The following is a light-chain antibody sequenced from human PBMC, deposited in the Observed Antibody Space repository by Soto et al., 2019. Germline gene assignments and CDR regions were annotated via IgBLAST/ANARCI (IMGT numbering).Light chain of an antibody. CDR3: QQYGYLVT. V-gene: IGKV1-5*01. Sequence: IQMTQSPSTLSAYVGDRVTITCRASQSISSWLAWYQQKPGKAPKLLIYDASSLESGVPSRFSGSGSGTDFTLTISRLEPEDFAMYYCQQYGYLVTFGGGTKVDIK. J-gene: IGKJ4*01. CDR1: QSISSW. CDR2: DAS.